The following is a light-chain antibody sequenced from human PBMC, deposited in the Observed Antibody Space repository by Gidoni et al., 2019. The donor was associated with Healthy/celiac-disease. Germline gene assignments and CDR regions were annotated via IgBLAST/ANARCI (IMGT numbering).Light chain of an antibody. CDR3: QQSYSTPPWT. CDR2: AAS. V-gene: IGKV1-39*01. J-gene: IGKJ1*01. Sequence: RVTITCRASQSISSYLNWYQQKPGKAPKLLIYAASSLQSGVPSRFSGSGSGTDFTLTISSLQPEDFATYYCQQSYSTPPWTFGQGTKVEIK. CDR1: QSISSY.